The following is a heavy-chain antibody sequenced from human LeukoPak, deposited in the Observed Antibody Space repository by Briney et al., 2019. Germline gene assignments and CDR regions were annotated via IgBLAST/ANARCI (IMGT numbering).Heavy chain of an antibody. J-gene: IGHJ3*02. Sequence: ASVEVSCKASGYTFTGYYMHWVRQAPGQGLEWMGWINPNSGGTNYAQKFQGRVTMTRDTSISTAYMELSGLRSDDTAVYYCARCSTPHWIFDAFDIWGQGTMVTVSS. CDR3: ARCSTPHWIFDAFDI. D-gene: IGHD1-1*01. V-gene: IGHV1-2*02. CDR1: GYTFTGYY. CDR2: INPNSGGT.